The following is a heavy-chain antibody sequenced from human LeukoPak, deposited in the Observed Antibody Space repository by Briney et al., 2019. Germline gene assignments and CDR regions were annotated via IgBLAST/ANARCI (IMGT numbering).Heavy chain of an antibody. Sequence: GGSLRLSCAASGFTFSSYSMNWLRQAPGKGLEWVSSISSSSSYIYYADSVKGRFTISRDNAKNSLYLQMNSLRAEDTAVYYSERDDYSNYYMDVGSKGTTVTVSS. CDR2: ISSSSSYI. J-gene: IGHJ6*03. D-gene: IGHD4-11*01. V-gene: IGHV3-21*01. CDR3: ERDDYSNYYMDV. CDR1: GFTFSSYS.